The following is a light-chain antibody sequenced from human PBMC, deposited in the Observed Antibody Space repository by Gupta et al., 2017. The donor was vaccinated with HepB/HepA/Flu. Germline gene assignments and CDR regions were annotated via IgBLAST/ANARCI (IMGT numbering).Light chain of an antibody. CDR1: TANIGGSY. Sequence: SVLAQPPLASGTPGQRGTISCSGGTANIGGSYVYRYQQFPGMAPKLLLYSNNKRPSGVPDRFSGSKSGTSASLAISGLRSEDEAVYYCATWDGNLRVFGGGTKLTVL. V-gene: IGLV1-47*01. CDR2: SNN. J-gene: IGLJ3*02. CDR3: ATWDGNLRV.